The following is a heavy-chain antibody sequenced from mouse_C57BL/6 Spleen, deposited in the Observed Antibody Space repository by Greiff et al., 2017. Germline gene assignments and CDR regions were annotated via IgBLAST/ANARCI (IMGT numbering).Heavy chain of an antibody. D-gene: IGHD3-2*02. CDR2: IYPGSGST. CDR1: GYTFTSYW. J-gene: IGHJ3*01. CDR3: ARGGQLRLLFAY. V-gene: IGHV1-55*01. Sequence: QVQLQQPGAELVKPGASVKMSCKASGYTFTSYWITWVKQRPGQGLEWIGDIYPGSGSTNYNEKFKSKATLTVVTSYSTAYMQRSSLTSEDSAVYDCARGGQLRLLFAYWGQGTLVTVSA.